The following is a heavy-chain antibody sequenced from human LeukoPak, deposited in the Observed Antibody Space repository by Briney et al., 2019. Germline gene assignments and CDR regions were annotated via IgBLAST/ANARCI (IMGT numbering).Heavy chain of an antibody. CDR1: GFTFSNAW. J-gene: IGHJ4*02. Sequence: GGSLRLSCAASGFTFSNAWMSWVRQAPGKGLEWVSVIYSGGSTYYADSVKGRFTISRDNSKNTLYLQMNSLRAEDTAVYYCARGGSLSRYYFDYWGQGTLVTVSS. CDR3: ARGGSLSRYYFDY. D-gene: IGHD2-2*01. CDR2: IYSGGST. V-gene: IGHV3-53*01.